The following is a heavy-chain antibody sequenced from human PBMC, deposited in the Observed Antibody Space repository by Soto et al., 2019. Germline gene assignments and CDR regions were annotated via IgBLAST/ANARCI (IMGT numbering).Heavy chain of an antibody. CDR3: VRHQQLVLFDY. D-gene: IGHD6-13*01. CDR1: GENVCSSW. V-gene: IGHV5-51*01. J-gene: IGHJ4*02. CDR2: IYPGDSDT. Sequence: GEALQRSYKGSGENVCSSWIWWVRQMPGKGLEWMGIIYPGDSDTRYSPSFQGQVTISADKSISTAYLQWSSLKASDTAMYYCVRHQQLVLFDYWGQGTLVTVSS.